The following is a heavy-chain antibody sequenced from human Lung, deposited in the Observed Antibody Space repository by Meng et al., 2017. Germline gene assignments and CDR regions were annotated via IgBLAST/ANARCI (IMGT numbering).Heavy chain of an antibody. Sequence: GMLKPSVTPSRPCVVPGGSVSELYWSWNRQPPGKGLECIGEINHSGSTNHNPALESRATTSVNASQNNLSLKLSSVAAADSAVYYWARGPTTMAHDFDYWGQGTLVTVSS. V-gene: IGHV4-34*04. CDR3: ARGPTTMAHDFDY. D-gene: IGHD4-11*01. J-gene: IGHJ4*02. CDR1: GGSVSELY. CDR2: INHSGST.